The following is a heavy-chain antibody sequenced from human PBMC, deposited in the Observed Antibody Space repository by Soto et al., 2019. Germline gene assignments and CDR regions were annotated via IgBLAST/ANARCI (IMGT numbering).Heavy chain of an antibody. V-gene: IGHV3-21*01. CDR2: IDSSGSFI. D-gene: IGHD3-9*01. J-gene: IGHJ4*02. Sequence: EVQLVESGGGLVRPGGSLRLSCAASGFTFSSYNMNWVRQAPGKGLEWVSSIDSSGSFIYYADSLKGRFTISRDNAKNSLYLQMNSLRAEDTAVYYCARLDITQIDCWGQETLVTVSS. CDR1: GFTFSSYN. CDR3: ARLDITQIDC.